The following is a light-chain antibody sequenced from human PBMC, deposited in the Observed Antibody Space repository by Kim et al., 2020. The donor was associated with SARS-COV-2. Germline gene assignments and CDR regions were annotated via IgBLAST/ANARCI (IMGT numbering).Light chain of an antibody. CDR1: QGISSY. CDR3: PQLNSYPLT. V-gene: IGKV1-9*01. Sequence: IQLTQSPSSLSASVGDRVTITCRASQGISSYLAWYQQKLGKAPKLLIYAASTLQSGVPSRFSGSGSGTDFTLTISSLQPEDFATYYCPQLNSYPLTFGGGTKVEIK. CDR2: AAS. J-gene: IGKJ4*01.